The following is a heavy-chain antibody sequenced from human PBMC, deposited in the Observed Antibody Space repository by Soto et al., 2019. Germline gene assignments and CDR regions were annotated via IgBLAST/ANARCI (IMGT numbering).Heavy chain of an antibody. J-gene: IGHJ4*02. V-gene: IGHV4-59*01. CDR1: GVSISDYY. D-gene: IGHD3-22*01. CDR2: IYYSGST. CDR3: ARDRAYYDSSGLYFDY. Sequence: SETLSLTCTVSGVSISDYYWSWIRQPPGKGLEWIGYIYYSGSTNYNPSLKSRVTISVDTSQNRFSLNLRSVTAADTAVYYCARDRAYYDSSGLYFDYWGQGTLVTAPQ.